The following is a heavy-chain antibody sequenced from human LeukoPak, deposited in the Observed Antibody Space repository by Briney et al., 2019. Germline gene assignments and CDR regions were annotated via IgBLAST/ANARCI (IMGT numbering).Heavy chain of an antibody. V-gene: IGHV4-39*07. J-gene: IGHJ4*02. CDR2: IYYSGST. CDR3: ARGGPSYGDFPDFDY. CDR1: GGSISSSSYY. Sequence: KPSETLSLTCTVSGGSISSSSYYWGWIRQPPGKGLEWIGSIYYSGSTYYNPSPKSRVTMSVDTSKNQFSLKLSSVTAADTAVYYCARGGPSYGDFPDFDYWGQGTLVTVSS. D-gene: IGHD4-17*01.